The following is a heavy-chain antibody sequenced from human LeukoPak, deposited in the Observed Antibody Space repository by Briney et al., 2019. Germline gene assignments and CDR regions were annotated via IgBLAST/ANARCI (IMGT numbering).Heavy chain of an antibody. CDR3: ARDYEYSGSSSLYYYYYYGMDV. Sequence: SETLSLTCTVSGGSISSYYWSWIRQPAGKGLEWIGRIYTSGSTNYNPSLKSRVTMSVDTSKNQFSLKLSSVTAADTAVYYCARDYEYSGSSSLYYYYYYGMDVWGQGTTVTVSS. V-gene: IGHV4-4*07. D-gene: IGHD1-26*01. J-gene: IGHJ6*02. CDR2: IYTSGST. CDR1: GGSISSYY.